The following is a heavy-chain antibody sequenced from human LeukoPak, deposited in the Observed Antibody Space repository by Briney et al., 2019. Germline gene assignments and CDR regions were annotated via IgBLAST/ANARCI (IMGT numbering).Heavy chain of an antibody. CDR2: ISSSGSTI. Sequence: GGSLRLSCAASGFTLSDYYMSWIRQAPGKGLEWVSYISSSGSTIYYADSVKGRFTISRDNAKNSLYLQMNSLRAEDTAVYYCARDHPGEDWQLVVYYYYGMDVWGQGTTVTVSS. J-gene: IGHJ6*02. CDR3: ARDHPGEDWQLVVYYYYGMDV. V-gene: IGHV3-11*01. CDR1: GFTLSDYY. D-gene: IGHD6-13*01.